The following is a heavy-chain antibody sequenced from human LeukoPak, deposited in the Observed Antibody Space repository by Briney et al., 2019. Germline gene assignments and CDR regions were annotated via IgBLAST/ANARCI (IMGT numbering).Heavy chain of an antibody. V-gene: IGHV3-23*01. Sequence: GGSLRLSCAASGLTFRSYWMSWVRQAPGKGLEGVSAISDSGGSTSYADSVRGRFTISRDNSRNTLYLQMNSLRADDTAVYYCAKVRGRVVAPDFGYYFDYWGQGTLVTVSS. J-gene: IGHJ4*02. D-gene: IGHD2-15*01. CDR1: GLTFRSYW. CDR3: AKVRGRVVAPDFGYYFDY. CDR2: ISDSGGST.